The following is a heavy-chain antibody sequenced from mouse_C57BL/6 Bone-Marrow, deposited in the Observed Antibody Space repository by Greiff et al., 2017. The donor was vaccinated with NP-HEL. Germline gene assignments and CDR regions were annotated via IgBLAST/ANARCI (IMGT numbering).Heavy chain of an antibody. CDR1: GYAFSSSW. CDR2: IYPGDGDT. Sequence: VQLQESGPELVKPGASVKISCKASGYAFSSSWMNWVKQRPGKGLEWIGRIYPGDGDTNYNGKFKGKATLTADKSSSTAYMQLSSLTSEDSAVYFCARGEADGNPFDYWGQGTTLTVSS. J-gene: IGHJ2*01. V-gene: IGHV1-82*01. D-gene: IGHD2-1*01. CDR3: ARGEADGNPFDY.